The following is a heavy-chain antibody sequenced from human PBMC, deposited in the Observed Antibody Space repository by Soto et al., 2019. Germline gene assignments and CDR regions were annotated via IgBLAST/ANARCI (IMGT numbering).Heavy chain of an antibody. CDR3: ARPRPYYYGSGSYSGFDY. Sequence: SVKVSCKASGGTFSSYAISWVRQAPGQGLEWMGGIIPIFGTANYAQKFQGRVTITADESTSTAYMELSSLRSEDTAVYYCARPRPYYYGSGSYSGFDYWGQGTLVTVSS. D-gene: IGHD3-10*01. CDR1: GGTFSSYA. CDR2: IIPIFGTA. V-gene: IGHV1-69*13. J-gene: IGHJ4*02.